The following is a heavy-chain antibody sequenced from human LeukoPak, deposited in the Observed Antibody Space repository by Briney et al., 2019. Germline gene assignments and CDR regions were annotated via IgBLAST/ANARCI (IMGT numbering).Heavy chain of an antibody. CDR3: AKSSSTSWYKGHAFDI. CDR1: GFTFSSYA. Sequence: GGSLRLSCAASGFTFSSYAMSWVRQAPGKGLEWVSAISGSGGSTYYADSVKGRFTTSRDNSKNTLYLQMNSLRAEDTAVYYCAKSSSTSWYKGHAFDIWGQGTMVTVSS. CDR2: ISGSGGST. D-gene: IGHD2-2*02. V-gene: IGHV3-23*01. J-gene: IGHJ3*02.